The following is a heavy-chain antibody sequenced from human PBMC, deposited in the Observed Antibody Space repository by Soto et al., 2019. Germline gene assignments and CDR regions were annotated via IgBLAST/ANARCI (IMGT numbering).Heavy chain of an antibody. V-gene: IGHV5-51*01. CDR2: IFPGDSDT. CDR1: GYNFANYW. CDR3: AAGYTTGLDAFDL. J-gene: IGHJ3*01. Sequence: GESLKISCKGSGYNFANYWIGWVRQMPGKGLEWMGMIFPGDSDTKNSPSLQGQITMSVDKSDSSAYLQWRSLKASDTAMYYCAAGYTTGLDAFDLWGQGTMVTVSS. D-gene: IGHD6-13*01.